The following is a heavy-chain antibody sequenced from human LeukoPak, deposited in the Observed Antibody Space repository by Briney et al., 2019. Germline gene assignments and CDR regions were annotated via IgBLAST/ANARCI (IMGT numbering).Heavy chain of an antibody. CDR3: ARGGNYGSGSYYIGY. CDR2: MNPNSGNT. D-gene: IGHD3-10*01. J-gene: IGHJ4*02. V-gene: IGHV1-8*01. Sequence: ASVKVSCKASGYTFTNYDINWVRQATGQGLEWMGWMNPNSGNTGYAQKFQGRVTKTRNTSISTAYMELSSLRSEDTAVYYCARGGNYGSGSYYIGYWGQGTLVTVSS. CDR1: GYTFTNYD.